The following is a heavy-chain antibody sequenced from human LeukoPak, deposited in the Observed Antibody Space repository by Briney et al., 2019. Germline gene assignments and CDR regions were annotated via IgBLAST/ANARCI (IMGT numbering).Heavy chain of an antibody. J-gene: IGHJ4*02. D-gene: IGHD5-18*01. V-gene: IGHV5-51*01. Sequence: GESLKISCKGSGYNFSSYWIAWVRQMPGKGLEWMGIIYPGDSDARYSASFQGQVTISADKSISTAYLQWSSLKASDTAMYYCARRGRSGYSYGYGPDYWGQGTLVTVSS. CDR3: ARRGRSGYSYGYGPDY. CDR1: GYNFSSYW. CDR2: IYPGDSDA.